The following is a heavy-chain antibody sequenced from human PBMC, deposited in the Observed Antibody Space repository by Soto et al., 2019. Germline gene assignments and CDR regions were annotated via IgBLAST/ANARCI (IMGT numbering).Heavy chain of an antibody. CDR2: ISAHNGNT. D-gene: IGHD1-26*01. Sequence: QVHLVQSGAEVKKPGASVKVSCKGSGYAFTTYGITWVRQAPGQGLEWMGWISAHNGNTNYAQKRQGRVTVTRDTATSTAYMELGSLRSADTAVCYCASGRYGDYWGQGALVTVTS. CDR1: GYAFTTYG. V-gene: IGHV1-18*01. J-gene: IGHJ4*02. CDR3: ASGRYGDY.